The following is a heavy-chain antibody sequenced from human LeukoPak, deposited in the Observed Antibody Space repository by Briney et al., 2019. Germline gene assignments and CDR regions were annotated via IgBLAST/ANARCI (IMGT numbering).Heavy chain of an antibody. D-gene: IGHD2-2*02. CDR2: IYYSGST. CDR3: ARHTDCSSTSCYTVDAFDI. J-gene: IGHJ3*02. CDR1: GGSISSGSYY. Sequence: SETLSLTCTVSGGSISSGSYYWGWICQPPGKGLEWIGSIYYSGSTYYNPSLKSRVTISVDTSKNQFSLKLSSVTAADTAVYYCARHTDCSSTSCYTVDAFDIWGQGTMVTVSS. V-gene: IGHV4-39*01.